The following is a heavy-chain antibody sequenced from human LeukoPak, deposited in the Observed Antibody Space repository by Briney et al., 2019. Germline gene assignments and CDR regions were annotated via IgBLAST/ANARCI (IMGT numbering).Heavy chain of an antibody. Sequence: HPGGSLRLSCAASGFTFSSYAMSWVRQAPGKGLEWVSAISGSGGSTYYADSVKGRFTISRDNSKNTLYLQMNSLRSEDTAVYYCARDNSVRDEAWWFNPWGQGTLVTVSS. V-gene: IGHV3-23*01. CDR2: ISGSGGST. J-gene: IGHJ5*02. CDR1: GFTFSSYA. CDR3: ARDNSVRDEAWWFNP. D-gene: IGHD5-24*01.